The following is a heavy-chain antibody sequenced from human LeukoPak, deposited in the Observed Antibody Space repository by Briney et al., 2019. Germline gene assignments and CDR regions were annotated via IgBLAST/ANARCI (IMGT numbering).Heavy chain of an antibody. CDR1: GFTFSSYS. D-gene: IGHD3-10*01. Sequence: GGSLRLSCAASGFTFSSYSMNWVRQAPGKVLEWVSSISSSSIYIYYVDSVKGRFTISRDNDKNSLYLQMNSLRAEDTAVYYCARDHYYGSGSYVLDYWGQGTLVTVSS. V-gene: IGHV3-21*01. CDR3: ARDHYYGSGSYVLDY. J-gene: IGHJ4*02. CDR2: ISSSSIYI.